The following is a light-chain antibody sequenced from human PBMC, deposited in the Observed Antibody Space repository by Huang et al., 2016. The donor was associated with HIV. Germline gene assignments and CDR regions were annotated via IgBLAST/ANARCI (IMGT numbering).Light chain of an antibody. J-gene: IGKJ3*01. Sequence: EIVMTQSPATLSVSPGERVTLSCRVSQSVSNNLAWYQQKPGQAPRPLVYSASTRATGIPARFSCSGSGTEFTLTISSLQSEHFAFYYCQQYDSWPITFGPGTRVD. CDR2: SAS. CDR1: QSVSNN. V-gene: IGKV3-15*01. CDR3: QQYDSWPIT.